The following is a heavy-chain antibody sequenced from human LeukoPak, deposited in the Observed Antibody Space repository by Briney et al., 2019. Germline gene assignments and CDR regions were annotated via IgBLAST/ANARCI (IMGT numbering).Heavy chain of an antibody. CDR1: GFTFSSYA. CDR2: ISGRGDST. D-gene: IGHD3-9*01. CDR3: AKALRYFDLIDY. Sequence: PGGSLRLSCAASGFTFSSYAMSWVRQAPGKGLEWVSAISGRGDSTYYADSVKGRFTISRDNSKNTLYLQMNSLRAEDTAVYYCAKALRYFDLIDYWGQGTLVTVSS. V-gene: IGHV3-23*01. J-gene: IGHJ4*02.